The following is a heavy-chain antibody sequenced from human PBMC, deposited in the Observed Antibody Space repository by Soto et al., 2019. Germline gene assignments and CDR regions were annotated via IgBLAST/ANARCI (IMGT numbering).Heavy chain of an antibody. CDR2: ISGSGGNT. Sequence: EVQLLESGGGLLQPGGSLRLSCAASGFTFGGYAMSWVRQAPGKGLEWVSGISGSGGNTYYADSVKGRFTISRDNSKNTLYLQMNSLRVEDTAVYYCVKDMRSFIAFLWVKWGQGTLVTVSS. J-gene: IGHJ4*02. V-gene: IGHV3-23*01. D-gene: IGHD2-21*01. CDR1: GFTFGGYA. CDR3: VKDMRSFIAFLWVK.